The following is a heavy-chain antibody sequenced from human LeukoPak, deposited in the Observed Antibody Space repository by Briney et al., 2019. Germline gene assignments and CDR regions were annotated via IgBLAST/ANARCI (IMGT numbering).Heavy chain of an antibody. Sequence: PGRSLRLSCAASGFTFSSYGMHWARQAPGKGLEWVAVISYDGSNKHYADSVKGRFTISRDNSKNTLYLQMNSLRAEDTAVYYCAKDKRTIPLYNWFDPWGQGTLVTVSS. J-gene: IGHJ5*02. CDR2: ISYDGSNK. CDR3: AKDKRTIPLYNWFDP. V-gene: IGHV3-30*18. CDR1: GFTFSSYG.